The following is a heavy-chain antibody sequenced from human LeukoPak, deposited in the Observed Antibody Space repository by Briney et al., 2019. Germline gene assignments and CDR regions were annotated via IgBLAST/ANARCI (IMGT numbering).Heavy chain of an antibody. CDR1: GFTFSSYG. CDR2: ISTSGSTK. J-gene: IGHJ4*02. Sequence: GASLRLSCAASGFTFSSYGMHWVRQAPGKGLEWVSYISTSGSTKYYADSVRGRFTVSRDNSKNTLYLQMNSLRDEDTAVYYCAKDLRLVANSWGQGTLVTVSS. V-gene: IGHV3-48*02. D-gene: IGHD5-12*01. CDR3: AKDLRLVANS.